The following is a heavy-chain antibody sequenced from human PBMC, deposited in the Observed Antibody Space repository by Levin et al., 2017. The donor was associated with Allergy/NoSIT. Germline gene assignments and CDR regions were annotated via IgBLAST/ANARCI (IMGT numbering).Heavy chain of an antibody. D-gene: IGHD2-2*01. Sequence: GGSLRLSCAASGFTFSSYGMHWVRQAPGKGLEWVAVISYDGSNKYYADSVKGRFTISRDNSKNTLYLQMNSLRAEDTAVYYCAKALVPAGLYYYYGMDGWGQGTTVTVSS. V-gene: IGHV3-30*18. CDR3: AKALVPAGLYYYYGMDG. J-gene: IGHJ6*02. CDR2: ISYDGSNK. CDR1: GFTFSSYG.